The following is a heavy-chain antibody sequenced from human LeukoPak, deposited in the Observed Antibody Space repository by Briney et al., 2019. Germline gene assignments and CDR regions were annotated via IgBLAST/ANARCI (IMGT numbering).Heavy chain of an antibody. Sequence: SETLSLTCTVSGGSISSYHWSWIRQPPGKGLEWIGYIYNSGNTNYNPSLKSRVTISVDTSKNQFSLKLSSVTAADTAVYYCARGNDYVWGSYRYWGQGTLVTVSS. CDR1: GGSISSYH. CDR3: ARGNDYVWGSYRY. D-gene: IGHD3-16*02. J-gene: IGHJ4*02. CDR2: IYNSGNT. V-gene: IGHV4-59*01.